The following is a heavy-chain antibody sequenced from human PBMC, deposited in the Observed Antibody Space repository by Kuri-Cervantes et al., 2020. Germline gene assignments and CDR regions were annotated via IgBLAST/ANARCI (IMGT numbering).Heavy chain of an antibody. D-gene: IGHD3-16*01. Sequence: GSLRLSCAVYGGSFSGYYWSWIRQPPGKGLEWIGEINHSGSTNYNPSLKSRVTISVDTSKNQSSLKLSSVTAADTAVYYCARIRNWFDPWGQGTLVTVSS. CDR1: GGSFSGYY. CDR3: ARIRNWFDP. V-gene: IGHV4-34*01. CDR2: INHSGST. J-gene: IGHJ5*02.